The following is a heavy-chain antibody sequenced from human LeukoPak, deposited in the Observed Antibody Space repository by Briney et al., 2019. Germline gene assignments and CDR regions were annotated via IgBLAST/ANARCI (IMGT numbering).Heavy chain of an antibody. CDR1: GYTFTGYY. Sequence: GASVKVSCKASGYTFTGYYMHWVRQAPGQGLEWMGWINPNSGGTNYAQKFQGRVTMTRDTSISTAYMELSRLRSEDTAVYYCASRITMVRGDNYFDYWGQGTLVTVSS. J-gene: IGHJ4*02. D-gene: IGHD3-10*01. CDR3: ASRITMVRGDNYFDY. CDR2: INPNSGGT. V-gene: IGHV1-2*02.